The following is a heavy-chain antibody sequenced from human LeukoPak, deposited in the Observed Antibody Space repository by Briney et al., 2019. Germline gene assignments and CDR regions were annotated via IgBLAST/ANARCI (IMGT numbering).Heavy chain of an antibody. Sequence: GASVXXXCKASGGTFSNYXXSWVRXXPXXGXEWRGRISAYSGNTIYAQKFRGRVTMTTDTSTTTAYMELTGLTYDDTAVYYCTRAVYDSLPDYWGQGTLVAVSS. J-gene: IGHJ4*02. CDR3: TRAVYDSLPDY. CDR2: ISAYSGNT. CDR1: GGTFSNYX. V-gene: IGHV1-18*01. D-gene: IGHD5/OR15-5a*01.